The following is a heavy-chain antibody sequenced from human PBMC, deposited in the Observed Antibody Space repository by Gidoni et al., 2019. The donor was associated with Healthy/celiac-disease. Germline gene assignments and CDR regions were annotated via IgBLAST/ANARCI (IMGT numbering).Heavy chain of an antibody. CDR2: IKQDGSEK. Sequence: EVQLVESGGGLVQPGGSLRLSCAASGFTFSRYWMSWVRQAPGKGLEWVANIKQDGSEKYYVDSVKGRFTISRDNAKNSLYLQMNSLRAEDTAVYYCARLRGRWLHEKTLWDYWGQGTLVTVSS. D-gene: IGHD3-16*01. V-gene: IGHV3-7*03. CDR1: GFTFSRYW. CDR3: ARLRGRWLHEKTLWDY. J-gene: IGHJ4*02.